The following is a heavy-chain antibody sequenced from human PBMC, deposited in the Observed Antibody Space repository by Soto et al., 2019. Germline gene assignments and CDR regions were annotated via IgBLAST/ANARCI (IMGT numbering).Heavy chain of an antibody. CDR1: GFAFSNYH. Sequence: QVQLVESGGGVVQPGRSLRLSCAASGFAFSNYHIHWVHQTPGNGLEWVAVIWKDETEKYYADSVKGRFTISRDNSNNMVYLQMNSLRAEDTAVYYCARIGSWALNFDYWGQGTLVTVSS. CDR3: ARIGSWALNFDY. D-gene: IGHD6-13*01. CDR2: IWKDETEK. J-gene: IGHJ4*02. V-gene: IGHV3-33*01.